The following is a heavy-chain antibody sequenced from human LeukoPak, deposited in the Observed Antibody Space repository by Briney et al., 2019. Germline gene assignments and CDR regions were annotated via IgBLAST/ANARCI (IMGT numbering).Heavy chain of an antibody. D-gene: IGHD5-18*01. CDR1: GYTFTSYG. CDR2: ISAYNGNT. V-gene: IGHV1-18*01. CDR3: ARDPGYLSYMDV. Sequence: ASVKVSCKASGYTFTSYGISWVRQAPGQGLEWMGWISAYNGNTNYAQNLQGRVTMTTDTSTNTAYMELRSLRSDDTAVYYCARDPGYLSYMDVWGKGTTVTVSS. J-gene: IGHJ6*03.